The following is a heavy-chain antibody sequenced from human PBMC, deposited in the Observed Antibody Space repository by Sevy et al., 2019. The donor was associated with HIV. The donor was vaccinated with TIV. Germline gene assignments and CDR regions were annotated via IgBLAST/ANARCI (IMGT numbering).Heavy chain of an antibody. Sequence: GGSLRLSCAASGFTFSSYWMNWVRQAPGKGLEWVANIKQDGSEKYYVDSVKGRFTIYRDNAKNSMHLQMNSLRAEDTAVYYCARALAAAASYWGQGTLVTVSS. CDR2: IKQDGSEK. CDR1: GFTFSSYW. V-gene: IGHV3-7*01. CDR3: ARALAAAASY. D-gene: IGHD6-25*01. J-gene: IGHJ4*02.